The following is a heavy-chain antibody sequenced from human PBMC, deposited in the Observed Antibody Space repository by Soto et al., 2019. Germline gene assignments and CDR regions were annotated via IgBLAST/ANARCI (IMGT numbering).Heavy chain of an antibody. CDR3: ARDSPQMATPYDAFDI. D-gene: IGHD5-12*01. J-gene: IGHJ3*02. V-gene: IGHV1-46*01. CDR1: GDTFTSYY. CDR2: INPSGDT. Sequence: ASVKVSCKASGDTFTSYYMHWVRQAPGQGLEWMGIINPSGDTSYAQKFQGRVTMTSDTSTSTVYMELSSLRSDDTAVYYCARDSPQMATPYDAFDIWGQGTMVTVSS.